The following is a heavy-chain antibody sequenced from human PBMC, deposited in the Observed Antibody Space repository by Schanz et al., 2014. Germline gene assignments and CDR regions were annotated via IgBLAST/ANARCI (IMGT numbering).Heavy chain of an antibody. CDR3: ARDGEAAAGCDY. J-gene: IGHJ4*02. D-gene: IGHD6-13*01. Sequence: QVQLVQSGGEVKKPGASATVSCKASGYTFNNHGISWVRQAPGQGLEWMGWISVYHGHTNYAEKVHGRVTMTTNTSTSTAYMELSSLRSEDTAVYYCARDGEAAAGCDYWGQGTLVNGSS. CDR1: GYTFNNHG. V-gene: IGHV1-18*01. CDR2: ISVYHGHT.